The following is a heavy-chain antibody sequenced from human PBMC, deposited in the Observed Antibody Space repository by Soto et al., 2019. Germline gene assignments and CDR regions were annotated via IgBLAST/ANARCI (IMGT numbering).Heavy chain of an antibody. V-gene: IGHV1-18*01. D-gene: IGHD4-4*01. J-gene: IGHJ6*02. CDR1: GYTFTCYG. Sequence: GASAKVSCKASGYTFTCYGICWVRQAPGQGLEWMGWISAYNGNTNYAQKLQGRVTMTTDTSTSTAYMELRSLRSDDTAVYYCARADVTTWENGMDVWGQGTTVTVSS. CDR3: ARADVTTWENGMDV. CDR2: ISAYNGNT.